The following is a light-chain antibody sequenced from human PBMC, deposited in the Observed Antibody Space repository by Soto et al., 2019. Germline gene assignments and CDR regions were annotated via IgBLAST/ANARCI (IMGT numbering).Light chain of an antibody. CDR1: QSVLYSSDNKNY. Sequence: DFVVTQSPDSLPVSLGERATINCKSSQSVLYSSDNKNYLAWYQQKPGQPPKLLIYWASTRESGVPDRFSGSGYGTDFTLTINSLQAEDVAVYYCQQYYSTPLTFGGGTKVEIK. CDR3: QQYYSTPLT. J-gene: IGKJ4*01. V-gene: IGKV4-1*01. CDR2: WAS.